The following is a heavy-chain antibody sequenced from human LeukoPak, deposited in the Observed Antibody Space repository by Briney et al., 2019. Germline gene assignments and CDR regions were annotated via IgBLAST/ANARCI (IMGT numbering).Heavy chain of an antibody. Sequence: GALVKVSCKASGGTFSSYAISWVRQAPGQGLEWMGGIIPIFGTANYAQKFQGRVTITADESTSTAYMELSSLRSEDTAVYYCARRAAPTTYYYYYYGMDVWGQGTTVTVSS. CDR2: IIPIFGTA. CDR3: ARRAAPTTYYYYYYGMDV. D-gene: IGHD6-25*01. CDR1: GGTFSSYA. J-gene: IGHJ6*02. V-gene: IGHV1-69*13.